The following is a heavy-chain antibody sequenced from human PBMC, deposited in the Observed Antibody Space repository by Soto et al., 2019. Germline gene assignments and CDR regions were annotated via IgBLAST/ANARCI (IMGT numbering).Heavy chain of an antibody. CDR1: GFTFSSYW. J-gene: IGHJ3*02. D-gene: IGHD2-15*01. CDR2: IKQDGSEK. V-gene: IGHV3-7*01. Sequence: EVQLVESGGGLVQPGGSLRLSCAVSGFTFSSYWMSWVRQAPGKGLEWVANIKQDGSEKYYMDSEKGRFTISRDNAKKSLFLQVNSQRVEDKVVIYCARGGHCSHTSSHTTASSFDIWGLGTMVTVSS. CDR3: ARGGHCSHTSSHTTASSFDI.